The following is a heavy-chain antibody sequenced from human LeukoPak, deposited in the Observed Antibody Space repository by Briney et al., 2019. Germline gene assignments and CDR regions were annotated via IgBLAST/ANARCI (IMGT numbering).Heavy chain of an antibody. CDR1: GGSISSGGYY. D-gene: IGHD3-10*01. CDR2: IYYSGIT. CDR3: ATWERGSGSYYEGYFDY. V-gene: IGHV4-39*01. Sequence: SETLSLTCTVSGGSISSGGYYWSWIRQPPGKGLEWIGSIYYSGITYYNPSLRSRVIISVDTSKNQFSLKLSSVTAADTAVYYCATWERGSGSYYEGYFDYWGQGTLVTVSS. J-gene: IGHJ4*02.